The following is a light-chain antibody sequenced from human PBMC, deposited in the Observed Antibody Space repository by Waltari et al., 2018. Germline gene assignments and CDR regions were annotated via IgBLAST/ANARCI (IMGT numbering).Light chain of an antibody. V-gene: IGKV3-11*01. J-gene: IGKJ4*01. CDR1: QSVSSY. CDR2: ESS. Sequence: EIVLTQSPATLSLSPGERATLSCRASQSVSSYLAWYQQKPGHAPRLLISESSNMATGIPARFSGSGSGTDFTLTISSLEPEDFAVYYCQQRSNWPPLTFGGGTKVEIK. CDR3: QQRSNWPPLT.